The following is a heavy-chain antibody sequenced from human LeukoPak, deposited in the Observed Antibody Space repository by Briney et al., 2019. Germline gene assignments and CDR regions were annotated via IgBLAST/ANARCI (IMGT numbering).Heavy chain of an antibody. Sequence: PGGSLRLSCAASGFTFSSYWMHWVRQAPGKGLVWVSRINSDGSSTSYADSVKGRFTISRDNAKNTLYLQMNSLRAEDTAVYYCARLRMTYDSSGYENWFDPWGQGTLVTVSS. CDR2: INSDGSST. CDR3: ARLRMTYDSSGYENWFDP. J-gene: IGHJ5*02. V-gene: IGHV3-74*01. D-gene: IGHD3-22*01. CDR1: GFTFSSYW.